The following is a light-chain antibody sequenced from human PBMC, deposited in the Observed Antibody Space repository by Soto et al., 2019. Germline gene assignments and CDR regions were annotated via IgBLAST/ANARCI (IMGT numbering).Light chain of an antibody. CDR3: QQCGGSVPWT. CDR1: QSVSRNY. J-gene: IGKJ1*01. V-gene: IGKV3-20*01. CDR2: GAS. Sequence: EVVLTQSPGTLSLSPGERATLSCRASQSVSRNYLAWYQKKPGQAPRLLIYGASTRATAIPDRFSGSGSGTDFTRTITRLEPEDFAVYYCQQCGGSVPWTFGQGTKVEI.